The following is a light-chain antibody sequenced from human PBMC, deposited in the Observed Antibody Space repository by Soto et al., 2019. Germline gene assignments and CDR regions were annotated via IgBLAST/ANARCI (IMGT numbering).Light chain of an antibody. J-gene: IGLJ3*02. Sequence: QSALTQPASVSGSRGQSITISCTGTSSDVGGYNYVSWYQQHPGKAPKRMIYEVSNRPSGVSNRFSGSKSGNTASLTISGLQAEDEADYYCSSYTSSSTRVFGGGTKLTVL. CDR1: SSDVGGYNY. CDR3: SSYTSSSTRV. CDR2: EVS. V-gene: IGLV2-14*01.